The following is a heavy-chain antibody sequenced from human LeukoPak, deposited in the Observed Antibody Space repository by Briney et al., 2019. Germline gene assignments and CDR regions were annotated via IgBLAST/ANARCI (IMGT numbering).Heavy chain of an antibody. Sequence: KSSETLSLTCTVSGGSISSYYWSWIRQPAGKGLEWIGYIYYSGSTNYNPSLKSRVAISVDTSKNQFSLKLSSVTAADTAVYYCARDTDGLYPGWFDPWGQGTLVTVSS. CDR3: ARDTDGLYPGWFDP. D-gene: IGHD3-16*02. J-gene: IGHJ5*02. CDR2: IYYSGST. CDR1: GGSISSYY. V-gene: IGHV4-59*01.